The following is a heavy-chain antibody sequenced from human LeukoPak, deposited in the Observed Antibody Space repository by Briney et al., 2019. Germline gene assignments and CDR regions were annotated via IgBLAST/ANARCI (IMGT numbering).Heavy chain of an antibody. J-gene: IGHJ3*02. CDR2: IYYSGST. CDR1: GGSISSSSYY. Sequence: SETLSLTCTVSGGSISSSSYYWGWIRQPPGKGLEWIGRIYYSGSTYYNPSLKSRVTISVDTSKNQFSLKLSSVTAAGTAVYYCARHGLYSSGWYQFGSSSDAFDIWGQGTMVTVSS. CDR3: ARHGLYSSGWYQFGSSSDAFDI. D-gene: IGHD6-19*01. V-gene: IGHV4-39*01.